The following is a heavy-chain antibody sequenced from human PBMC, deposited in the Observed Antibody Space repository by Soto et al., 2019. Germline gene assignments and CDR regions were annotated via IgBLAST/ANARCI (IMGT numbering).Heavy chain of an antibody. CDR3: ARSPFSIAAAGTFSDY. Sequence: SVKVSCKASGGTFSSYAISWVRQAPGQGLEWMGGIIPIFGTANYAQKFQGRVTITADKSTSTAYMELSSPRSEDTAVYYCARSPFSIAAAGTFSDYWGQGTLVTVSS. CDR2: IIPIFGTA. V-gene: IGHV1-69*06. CDR1: GGTFSSYA. J-gene: IGHJ4*02. D-gene: IGHD6-13*01.